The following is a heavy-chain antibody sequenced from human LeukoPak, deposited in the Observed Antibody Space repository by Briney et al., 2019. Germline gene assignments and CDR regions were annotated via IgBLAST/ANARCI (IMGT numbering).Heavy chain of an antibody. CDR1: GFTFNIYS. J-gene: IGHJ4*02. D-gene: IGHD3-10*01. V-gene: IGHV3-48*01. CDR2: VRHDSSDI. CDR3: AREWFGELI. Sequence: PGGSLRLSCAASGFTFNIYSMNWVRQAPGKGLEWISFVRHDSSDIYYADSVRGRFTISRDNVYNSLHLQMNSLRADDTAVYYCAREWFGELIWGKGTLVTVSS.